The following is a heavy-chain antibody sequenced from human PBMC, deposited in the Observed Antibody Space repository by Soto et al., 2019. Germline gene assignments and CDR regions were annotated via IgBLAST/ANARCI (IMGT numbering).Heavy chain of an antibody. CDR2: INPEDSDT. V-gene: IGHV5-51*01. CDR3: ARQPPRGYGDDVYEFDP. J-gene: IGHJ5*02. CDR1: GYNFASYW. D-gene: IGHD4-17*01. Sequence: EVQLVQTGAEVKKPGESLMISCKGTGYNFASYWIGWVRQMPGKGLAWMGIINPEDSDTRYSPSIQGQATITANQSISTGYLQWSRPTASDTAIYCCARQPPRGYGDDVYEFDPWGQGTLVTVSS.